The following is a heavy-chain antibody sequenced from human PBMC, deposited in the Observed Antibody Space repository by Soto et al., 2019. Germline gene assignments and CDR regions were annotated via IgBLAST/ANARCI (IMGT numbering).Heavy chain of an antibody. CDR1: GYTFTSYG. Sequence: ASVKVSCRASGYTFTSYGISWARQAPGQGLEWMGWISAYNGNTNYAQKLQGRVTMTTDTSTSTAYMELRSLRSDDTAVYYCARATVAGIFAWFDPWGQGTLVTVSS. D-gene: IGHD6-19*01. CDR2: ISAYNGNT. CDR3: ARATVAGIFAWFDP. J-gene: IGHJ5*02. V-gene: IGHV1-18*04.